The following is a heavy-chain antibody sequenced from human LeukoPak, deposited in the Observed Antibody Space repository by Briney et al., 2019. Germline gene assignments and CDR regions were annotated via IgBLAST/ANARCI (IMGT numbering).Heavy chain of an antibody. J-gene: IGHJ5*02. CDR3: ARDAEVGTLFGVLSRYNWFDP. CDR2: IKQDGTEK. CDR1: GFSFSFFW. D-gene: IGHD3-3*01. V-gene: IGHV3-7*01. Sequence: GGSLRLSCAASGFSFSFFWMSWVRQPPGKGLEWVANIKQDGTEKYYVDSVKGRFIISRDNAKKSLFLQMTSLRAEDTAVYYCARDAEVGTLFGVLSRYNWFDPWGQGALVTVSS.